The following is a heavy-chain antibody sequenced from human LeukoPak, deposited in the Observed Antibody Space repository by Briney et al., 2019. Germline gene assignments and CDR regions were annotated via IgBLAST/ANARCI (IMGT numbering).Heavy chain of an antibody. D-gene: IGHD3-3*01. CDR2: ISGSGGST. Sequence: GGSLRLSCAASGFTFSSYAMSWVRQAPGKGLEWVSAISGSGGSTYYADSVKGRFTISRGNSKNTLYLQMNSLRAEDTAVYYCAKDSNYDFWSGEQFDPWGQGTLVTVSS. CDR1: GFTFSSYA. CDR3: AKDSNYDFWSGEQFDP. V-gene: IGHV3-23*01. J-gene: IGHJ5*02.